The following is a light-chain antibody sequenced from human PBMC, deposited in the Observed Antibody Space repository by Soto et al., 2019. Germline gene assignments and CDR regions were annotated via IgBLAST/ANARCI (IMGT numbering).Light chain of an antibody. CDR1: SSDVGGYNY. V-gene: IGLV2-14*01. CDR2: DVS. CDR3: SSYTSSGLYV. Sequence: QSVLTQPASVSGSPGQSITISCTGTSSDVGGYNYVSWYQQHPGKAPKLMIYDVSNRPSGVSNRFSGSKSGNTASLTISGLQAEDEADYCCSSYTSSGLYVFGTGTKVTVL. J-gene: IGLJ1*01.